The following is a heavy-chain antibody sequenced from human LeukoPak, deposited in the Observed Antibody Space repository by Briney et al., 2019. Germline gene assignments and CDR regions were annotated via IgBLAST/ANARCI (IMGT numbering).Heavy chain of an antibody. Sequence: ASVKVSCKASGYTFTNYYMHWVRQAPGQGLEWMGIINPSGDYTTYAQKFQGRVTMARDTSTSTVSMELSSLRSEDTAVYFCARQEDSSGYYYYYWGQGTLVTVSS. CDR1: GYTFTNYY. J-gene: IGHJ4*02. CDR3: ARQEDSSGYYYYY. V-gene: IGHV1-46*01. CDR2: INPSGDYT. D-gene: IGHD3-22*01.